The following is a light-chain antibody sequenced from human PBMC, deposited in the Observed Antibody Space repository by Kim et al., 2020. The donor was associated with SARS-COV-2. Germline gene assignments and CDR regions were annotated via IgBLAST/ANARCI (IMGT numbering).Light chain of an antibody. J-gene: IGKJ4*01. CDR2: GAS. CDR1: QSVSSSY. Sequence: EIVLTQSPGTLSLSPGERATLSCRASQSVSSSYLAWYQQKPGQAPRLLIYGASSRATGIPDRFSGSGSGTDFTLTISRLEPEDFAVYYCQQYGSPLHFGGGTKVDIK. CDR3: QQYGSPLH. V-gene: IGKV3-20*01.